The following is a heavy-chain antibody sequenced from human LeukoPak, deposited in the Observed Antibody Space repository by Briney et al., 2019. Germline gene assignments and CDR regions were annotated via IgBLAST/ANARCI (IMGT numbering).Heavy chain of an antibody. CDR2: IRYDGSNK. V-gene: IGHV3-30*02. CDR3: AKDGEEMATITDQIDY. D-gene: IGHD5-24*01. J-gene: IGHJ4*02. CDR1: GFTFSSYG. Sequence: GGSLRLSCAASGFTFSSYGMHWVRQAPGKGLEWVAFIRYDGSNKYYADSVKGRFTISRDNSKNTLYLQMNSLRAEDTAVYYCAKDGEEMATITDQIDYWGQGTLVTVSS.